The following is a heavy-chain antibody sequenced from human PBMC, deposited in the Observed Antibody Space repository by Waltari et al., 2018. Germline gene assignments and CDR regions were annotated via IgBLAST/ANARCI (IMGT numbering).Heavy chain of an antibody. CDR2: IHHSGRT. D-gene: IGHD3-22*01. CDR3: AREQYYYDGSGYYSHLDY. J-gene: IGHJ4*02. CDR1: GGSISSYY. Sequence: QVQLQESGPGLVKPSETLSLTCTVSGGSISSYYWSWIRQPPGKGLEWIGYIHHSGRTNYNPSLKSRATIAVDTSKKQFSLKLSSVTAADTAVYYCAREQYYYDGSGYYSHLDYWGQGTLVTVTS. V-gene: IGHV4-59*01.